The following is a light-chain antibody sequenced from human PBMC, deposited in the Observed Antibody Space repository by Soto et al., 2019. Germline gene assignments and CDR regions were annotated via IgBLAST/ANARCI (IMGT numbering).Light chain of an antibody. J-gene: IGKJ2*01. Sequence: DIQLTQSPSSLSASVGDRVTITCRASQSIRTYLNWYQQKPGKAPKLLIYAVSSFQSGVPSTFSGSGSGTDFTLTISSLQPEDFATYYCQQSYSSPYTFGPGTKLEIK. CDR1: QSIRTY. CDR2: AVS. V-gene: IGKV1-39*01. CDR3: QQSYSSPYT.